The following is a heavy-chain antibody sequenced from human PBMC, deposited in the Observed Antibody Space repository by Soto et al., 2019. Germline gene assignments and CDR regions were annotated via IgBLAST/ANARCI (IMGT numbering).Heavy chain of an antibody. J-gene: IGHJ4*02. Sequence: PGGSLRLSSAASGFSFSSYVMSWVRQAPGKGLEWVSTISAGGSSTYYADSVKGRFTISRDNSKNTLYLQMNSLRPEDTAVYYCAKEGALGLYYFDYWGQGTLVTVSS. CDR2: ISAGGSST. D-gene: IGHD3-10*01. CDR3: AKEGALGLYYFDY. V-gene: IGHV3-23*01. CDR1: GFSFSSYV.